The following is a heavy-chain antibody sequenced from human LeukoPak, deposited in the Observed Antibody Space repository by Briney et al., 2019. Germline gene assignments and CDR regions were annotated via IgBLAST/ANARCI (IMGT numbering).Heavy chain of an antibody. CDR1: GFTLSSHW. V-gene: IGHV3-74*01. Sequence: GGSLRLSCAASGFTLSSHWMLWVRQVPGKGLVSVSRIESDGRTAYADSVKGRFIISRDNAKNTLYLQMNSLRVEDTAVYYCARDGRGPDYWGQGILVTVSS. J-gene: IGHJ4*02. CDR2: IESDGRT. CDR3: ARDGRGPDY. D-gene: IGHD3/OR15-3a*01.